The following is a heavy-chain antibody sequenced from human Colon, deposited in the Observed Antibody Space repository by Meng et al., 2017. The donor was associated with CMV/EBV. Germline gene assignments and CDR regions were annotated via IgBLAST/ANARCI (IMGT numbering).Heavy chain of an antibody. Sequence: SGGSVRSGSDYWSWIRRPPGKGLEWIGHVYYTGSTNYNPSLRGRVTMSMDTSKNQFSLMLNSVTAADTAVYYCARGKTMYGVTYYFDSWGLGTLVTVSS. CDR1: GGSVRSGSDY. V-gene: IGHV4-61*01. J-gene: IGHJ4*02. CDR2: VYYTGST. D-gene: IGHD2-21*02. CDR3: ARGKTMYGVTYYFDS.